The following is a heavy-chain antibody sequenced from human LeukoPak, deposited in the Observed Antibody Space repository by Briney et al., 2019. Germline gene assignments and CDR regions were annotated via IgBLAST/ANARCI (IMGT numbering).Heavy chain of an antibody. CDR1: GGSFSGYY. CDR3: ARDQQGNFDY. V-gene: IGHV4-34*01. D-gene: IGHD7-27*01. Sequence: SETLSLTCAVYGGSFSGYYWGWIRQPPGKGLEWIGEINHSGSTNYNPSLKSRVTISVDTSKNQFSLKLSSVTAADTAVYYCARDQQGNFDYWGQGTLVTVSS. CDR2: INHSGST. J-gene: IGHJ4*02.